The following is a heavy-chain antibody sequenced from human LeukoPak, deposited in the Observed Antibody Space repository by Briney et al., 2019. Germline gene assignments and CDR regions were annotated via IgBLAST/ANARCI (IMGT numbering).Heavy chain of an antibody. D-gene: IGHD6-19*01. J-gene: IGHJ4*02. V-gene: IGHV1-18*01. CDR3: AGSFGSGWSPYYFDY. CDR1: GYTFTSYG. CDR2: ISAYNGNT. Sequence: ASVKVSCKGSGYTFTSYGISWVRQAPGQGLEWMGWISAYNGNTNYAQKLQGRVTMTTDTSTSTAYMELRRLRSDDTAVYYCAGSFGSGWSPYYFDYWGQGTLVTVSS.